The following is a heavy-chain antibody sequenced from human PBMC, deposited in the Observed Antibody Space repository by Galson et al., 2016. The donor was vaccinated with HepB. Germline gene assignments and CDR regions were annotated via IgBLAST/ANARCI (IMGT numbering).Heavy chain of an antibody. D-gene: IGHD5-12*01. J-gene: IGHJ4*02. CDR2: IKQDGSEK. Sequence: SLRLSCAASGFPFSTFWMGWVRQAPGKRLEWLANIKQDGSEKFHLDSLKGRFTISRDNSKNLVYLQMNNLRAEDTAVYYCTRHGLSGYDYFDHWGQGILVTVSS. CDR1: GFPFSTFW. V-gene: IGHV3-7*01. CDR3: TRHGLSGYDYFDH.